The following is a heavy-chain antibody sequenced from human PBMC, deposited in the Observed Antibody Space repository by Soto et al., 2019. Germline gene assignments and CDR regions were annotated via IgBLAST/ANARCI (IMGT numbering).Heavy chain of an antibody. J-gene: IGHJ4*02. CDR3: ARGNGFGELSGSFSRPSRRGNFAY. CDR2: IYSGGST. V-gene: IGHV3-66*01. CDR1: GFTVSSNY. Sequence: EVQLVESGGGLVQPGGSLRLSCAASGFTVSSNYMSWVRQAPGKGLEWVSVIYSGGSTYYADSVKGRFTISRDNSKNTQYRQMNSLSAEDTAVYYCARGNGFGELSGSFSRPSRRGNFAYWGQGTLVTVSS. D-gene: IGHD3-10*01.